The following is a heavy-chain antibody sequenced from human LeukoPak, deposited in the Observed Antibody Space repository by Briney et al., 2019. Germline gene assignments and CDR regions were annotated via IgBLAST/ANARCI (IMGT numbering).Heavy chain of an antibody. CDR1: GGSTSSGDYY. CDR2: ISYSGNT. Sequence: KPPETPSLTCTVSGGSTSSGDYYWGWIRQHPGKGLEWIGYISYSGNTYYNPSLQSRVTISVDTSKTQFSLKLSSVTAADTAVYYCARDLGYGRGFDYWGQGSLCSVSS. D-gene: IGHD3-10*02. V-gene: IGHV4-31*03. CDR3: ARDLGYGRGFDY. J-gene: IGHJ4*02.